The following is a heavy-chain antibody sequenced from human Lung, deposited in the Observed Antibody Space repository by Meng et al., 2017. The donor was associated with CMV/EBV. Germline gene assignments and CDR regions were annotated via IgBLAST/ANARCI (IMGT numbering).Heavy chain of an antibody. D-gene: IGHD3-3*01. CDR3: ARDLFLHYGVWSGSRSMDV. J-gene: IGHJ6*02. CDR1: GFTFSPHT. Sequence: GESLKIPCSASGFTFSPHTMHWVRQAPGKGLEWVATISYDGYNEYYEDSVKGRFTIPRDIPKNTLYLQMNGLRAEDTAVYYCARDLFLHYGVWSGSRSMDVWGQRTKVTVSS. V-gene: IGHV3-30-3*01. CDR2: ISYDGYNE.